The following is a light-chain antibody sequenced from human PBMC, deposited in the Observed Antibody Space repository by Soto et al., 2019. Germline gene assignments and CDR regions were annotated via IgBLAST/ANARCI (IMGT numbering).Light chain of an antibody. CDR1: QSVSSN. Sequence: EIVMTQSPATMSVSPGERATLSCRASQSVSSNLAWYQQKPGQAPRLLIYGASTRATGIPARFSGSGSGTEFTPTISSLQSEDFAVYYCQPYNNWPPVTLGQGNKMEIK. V-gene: IGKV3-15*01. J-gene: IGKJ2*01. CDR2: GAS. CDR3: QPYNNWPPVT.